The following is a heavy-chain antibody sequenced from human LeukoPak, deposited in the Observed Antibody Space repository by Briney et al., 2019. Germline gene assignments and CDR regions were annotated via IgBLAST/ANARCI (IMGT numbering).Heavy chain of an antibody. Sequence: GGSLRLSCAASGFTVSSNYMSWVRQAPGKGLEWVSVIYSGGSTYYADSVKGRFTISRDNSKNTLYLQMNSLRAEDTAVYYCARDNHYYDSSGSDYWGQGALVTVSS. CDR2: IYSGGST. D-gene: IGHD3-22*01. J-gene: IGHJ4*02. CDR3: ARDNHYYDSSGSDY. V-gene: IGHV3-66*02. CDR1: GFTVSSNY.